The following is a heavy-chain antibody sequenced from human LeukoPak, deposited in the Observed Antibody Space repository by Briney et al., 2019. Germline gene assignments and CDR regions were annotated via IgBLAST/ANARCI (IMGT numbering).Heavy chain of an antibody. V-gene: IGHV4-4*07. CDR2: IYTSGST. CDR1: GGSISSYS. J-gene: IGHJ4*02. Sequence: SETLSLTCTVSGGSISSYSWSWIRQPAGKGLEWIGLIYTSGSTNYNPSLKSRVTMSVDTSKNQFSLKPTSVTAADTAVYYCARLGSGYYEYYFDFWGQGTLVTVSS. CDR3: ARLGSGYYEYYFDF. D-gene: IGHD3-3*01.